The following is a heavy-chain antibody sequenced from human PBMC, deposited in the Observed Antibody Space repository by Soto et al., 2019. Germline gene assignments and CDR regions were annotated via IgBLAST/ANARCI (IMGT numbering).Heavy chain of an antibody. CDR3: ARHFPKGYCSGGSCYHDAFDI. Sequence: QLQLQESGPGLVKPSETLSLTCTVSGGSISSSSYYWGWIRQPPGKGLEWIGSIYYSGSTYYNPSHKSRVTISVVTSKNQFSLKLSSVTAADTAVYYCARHFPKGYCSGGSCYHDAFDIWGQGTMVTVSS. J-gene: IGHJ3*02. CDR2: IYYSGST. CDR1: GGSISSSSYY. D-gene: IGHD2-15*01. V-gene: IGHV4-39*01.